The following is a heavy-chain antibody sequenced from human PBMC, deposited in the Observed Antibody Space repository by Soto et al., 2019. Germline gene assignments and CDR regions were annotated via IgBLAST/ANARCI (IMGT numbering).Heavy chain of an antibody. J-gene: IGHJ3*02. CDR3: ARAARPARMITFGGVIVHTDAFDI. CDR2: IYYSGST. CDR1: GGSISSGGYY. Sequence: QVQLQESGPGLVKPSQTLSLTCTVSGGSISSGGYYWSWIRQHPGKGLEWIGYIYYSGSTYYNPALKSRVTISVDTSKNQFSLKLSSVTAADTAVYYCARAARPARMITFGGVIVHTDAFDIWGQGTMVTVSS. V-gene: IGHV4-31*03. D-gene: IGHD3-16*02.